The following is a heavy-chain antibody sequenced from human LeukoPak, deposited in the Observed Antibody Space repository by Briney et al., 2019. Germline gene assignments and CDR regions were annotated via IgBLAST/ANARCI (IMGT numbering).Heavy chain of an antibody. Sequence: PGGSLRLSCAASGFTFDDFGMSWVRQAPGKGLEWVSDINWNGGSTGYADSVKGRFTISRDNARTSLYLQMNSLRAEDTAVYYCAREYDSRARFDYWGQGTLVTVSS. D-gene: IGHD6-13*01. CDR2: INWNGGST. V-gene: IGHV3-20*04. CDR3: AREYDSRARFDY. CDR1: GFTFDDFG. J-gene: IGHJ4*02.